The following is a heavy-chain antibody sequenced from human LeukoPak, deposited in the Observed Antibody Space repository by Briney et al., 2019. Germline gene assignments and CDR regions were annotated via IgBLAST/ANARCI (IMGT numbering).Heavy chain of an antibody. V-gene: IGHV3-23*01. CDR3: AKGKGYYYYGMDV. J-gene: IGHJ6*02. Sequence: GGSLRLSCAASGFTFSSYAMSWVRQAPGKGLEWVSAISGSGGSTYYADSVKGRFTISRDNSKNALYLQMNSLRAEDTAVYYCAKGKGYYYYGMDVWGQGTTVTVSS. CDR1: GFTFSSYA. CDR2: ISGSGGST.